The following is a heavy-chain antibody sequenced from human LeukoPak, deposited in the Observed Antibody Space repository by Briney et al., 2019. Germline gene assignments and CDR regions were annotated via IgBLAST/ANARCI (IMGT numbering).Heavy chain of an antibody. Sequence: GASVKVSCKASGYTFTSDGISWVRQAPGQGLEWMGWISGYNGNTNYAQKFQGRVTMTTDTSTSTAYMELRSLRSDDTAVYYCARERALNGDYEYNWFDPWGQGTLVTVSS. D-gene: IGHD4-17*01. V-gene: IGHV1-18*01. CDR2: ISGYNGNT. J-gene: IGHJ5*02. CDR3: ARERALNGDYEYNWFDP. CDR1: GYTFTSDG.